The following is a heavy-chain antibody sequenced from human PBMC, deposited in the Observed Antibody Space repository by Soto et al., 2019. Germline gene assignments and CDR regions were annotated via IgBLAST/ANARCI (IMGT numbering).Heavy chain of an antibody. J-gene: IGHJ2*01. CDR1: GFTFSIYA. CDR3: ASAPEYCGGDCYSHWYFDL. V-gene: IGHV3-23*01. CDR2: ISGSGGST. D-gene: IGHD2-21*02. Sequence: GGSLRLSCAASGFTFSIYAMRWVRQAPGKGLEWVSAISGSGGSTYYADSVKGRFTISRDNSKNTLYLQMNSLRAEDTAVYYCASAPEYCGGDCYSHWYFDLWGRGTLVTFSS.